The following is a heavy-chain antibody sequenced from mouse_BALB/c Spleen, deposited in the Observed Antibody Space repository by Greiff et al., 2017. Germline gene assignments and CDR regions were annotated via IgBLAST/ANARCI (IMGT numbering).Heavy chain of an antibody. Sequence: QVQLQQPGAELVKPGASVKLSCKASGYTFTSYYMYWVKQRPGQGLEWIGGINPSNGGTNFNEKFKSKATLTVDKSSSTAYMQLSSLTSEDSAVYYCTRRITTGGLYYAMDYWGQGTSVTVSS. J-gene: IGHJ4*01. D-gene: IGHD2-4*01. V-gene: IGHV1S81*02. CDR3: TRRITTGGLYYAMDY. CDR2: INPSNGGT. CDR1: GYTFTSYY.